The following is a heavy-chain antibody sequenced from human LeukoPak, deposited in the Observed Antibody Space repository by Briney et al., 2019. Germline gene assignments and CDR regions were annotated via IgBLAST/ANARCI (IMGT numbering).Heavy chain of an antibody. CDR2: INHSGST. Sequence: SETLSLTCAVYGGSFSGYYWSWIRQPPGKGLEWIGEINHSGSTNYNPSLKSRVTISVDTSKNQFSLKMRSVTAADTAVYYCARTTMVRGTYYMDVWGKGTTVTISS. CDR1: GGSFSGYY. V-gene: IGHV4-34*01. D-gene: IGHD3-10*01. J-gene: IGHJ6*03. CDR3: ARTTMVRGTYYMDV.